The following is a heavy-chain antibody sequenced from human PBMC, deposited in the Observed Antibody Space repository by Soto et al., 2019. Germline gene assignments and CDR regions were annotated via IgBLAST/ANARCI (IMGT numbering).Heavy chain of an antibody. CDR1: GGSFSGYY. Sequence: SETLSLTCAVYGGSFSGYYWSWIRQPPGKGLEWIGEINHSGSTNYNPSLKSRVTISVDTSKNQFSLKLSSVTAADTAVYYCARGRITIFGVVIMRTNWFDPWGQGTLVTVSS. V-gene: IGHV4-34*01. CDR2: INHSGST. CDR3: ARGRITIFGVVIMRTNWFDP. D-gene: IGHD3-3*01. J-gene: IGHJ5*02.